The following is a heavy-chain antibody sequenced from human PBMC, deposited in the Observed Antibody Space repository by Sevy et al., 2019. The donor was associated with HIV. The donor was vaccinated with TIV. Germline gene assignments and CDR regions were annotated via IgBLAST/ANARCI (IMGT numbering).Heavy chain of an antibody. Sequence: ASVKVSCKASGYTFTSYGISWVRQAPGQGLEWMGWISAYNGNTNYAQKLQGRVTMTTDTSTGTAYMELRSLRSDDTAVYYCAREFRQFRYYDFWSGYLGGGGGYYGMDVWGQGTTVTVSS. V-gene: IGHV1-18*04. CDR2: ISAYNGNT. D-gene: IGHD3-3*01. CDR3: AREFRQFRYYDFWSGYLGGGGGYYGMDV. J-gene: IGHJ6*02. CDR1: GYTFTSYG.